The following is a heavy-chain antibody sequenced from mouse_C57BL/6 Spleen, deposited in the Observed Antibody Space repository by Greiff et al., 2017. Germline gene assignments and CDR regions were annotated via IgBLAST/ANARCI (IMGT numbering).Heavy chain of an antibody. CDR3: ARCITPVYFDY. Sequence: QVQLQQSGAELVRPGTSVKLSCKASGYTFTSYWMHWVKQRPGQGLEWIGVIDPSDSYTNYNQKFKGKATLTVDTSSSTAYMQLSSLTSEDSAVYCCARCITPVYFDYWGQGTTRTVSS. D-gene: IGHD1-1*01. CDR1: GYTFTSYW. J-gene: IGHJ2*01. CDR2: IDPSDSYT. V-gene: IGHV1-59*01.